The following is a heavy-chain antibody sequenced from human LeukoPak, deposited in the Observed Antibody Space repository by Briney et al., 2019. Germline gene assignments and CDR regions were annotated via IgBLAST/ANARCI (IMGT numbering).Heavy chain of an antibody. V-gene: IGHV3-74*01. CDR2: IKRDGSSK. J-gene: IGHJ4*02. CDR1: GFTFSNYG. CDR3: ARDPLYGDADFDY. Sequence: PGGSLRLSCAASGFTFSNYGMHWVRQAPGKGLVWVSRIKRDGSSKTYADSVKGRFTISRDNAKNMVYLQMNSLRAEDTAVYYCARDPLYGDADFDYWGQGTLVTVSS. D-gene: IGHD4-17*01.